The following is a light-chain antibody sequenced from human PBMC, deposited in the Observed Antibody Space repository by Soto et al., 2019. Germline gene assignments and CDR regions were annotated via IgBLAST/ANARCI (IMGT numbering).Light chain of an antibody. CDR2: EVS. J-gene: IGLJ2*01. CDR1: SSDVGGYNY. CDR3: SSYVGSNNLL. V-gene: IGLV2-8*01. Sequence: QSALTQPPSASGSPGQSVTISCTGTSSDVGGYNYVSWYQQHPGKAPKLMIYEVSKRPSGVPDRFSGSKSDNTASLTVSGLQAGDEADYYCSSYVGSNNLLFGGGTKLTVL.